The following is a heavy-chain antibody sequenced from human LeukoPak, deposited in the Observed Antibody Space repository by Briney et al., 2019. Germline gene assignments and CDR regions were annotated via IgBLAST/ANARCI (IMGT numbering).Heavy chain of an antibody. V-gene: IGHV1-18*01. Sequence: ASVKVSCKASGYTFSDFGITWVRQAPGQGLEWMGRIIPILGIANYAQKFQGRVTMTTDTSTSTAYMELRSLRSDDTAVYYCARDKEWELLDYWGQGTLVTVSS. D-gene: IGHD1-26*01. CDR3: ARDKEWELLDY. CDR1: GYTFSDFG. CDR2: IIPILGIA. J-gene: IGHJ4*02.